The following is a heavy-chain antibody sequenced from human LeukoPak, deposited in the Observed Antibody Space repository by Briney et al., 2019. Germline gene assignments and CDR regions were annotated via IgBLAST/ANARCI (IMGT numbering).Heavy chain of an antibody. CDR2: INHSGST. J-gene: IGHJ5*02. CDR1: GFTFSDYY. Sequence: GSLRLSCAASGFTFSDYYMSWIRQPPGKGLEWIGEINHSGSTNYNPSLKSRVTISVDTSKNQFSLKLSSVTAADTAVYYCARGLGYDFWSGYSRWFDPWGQGTLVTVSS. D-gene: IGHD3-3*01. CDR3: ARGLGYDFWSGYSRWFDP. V-gene: IGHV4-34*01.